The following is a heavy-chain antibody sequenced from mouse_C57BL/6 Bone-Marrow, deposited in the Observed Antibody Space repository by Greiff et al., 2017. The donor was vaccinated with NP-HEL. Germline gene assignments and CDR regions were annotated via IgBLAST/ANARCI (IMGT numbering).Heavy chain of an antibody. Sequence: QVQLQQPGAELVKPGASVKLSCKASGYTFTSYWMQWVKQRPGQGLEWIGEIDPSDSYTNYNQKFKGKATLTVDTSSSTAYMQLSSLTSEDSAVYYCARDYGSSCWYFDVWGTGTTVTVSS. CDR1: GYTFTSYW. CDR3: ARDYGSSCWYFDV. D-gene: IGHD1-1*01. J-gene: IGHJ1*03. CDR2: IDPSDSYT. V-gene: IGHV1-50*01.